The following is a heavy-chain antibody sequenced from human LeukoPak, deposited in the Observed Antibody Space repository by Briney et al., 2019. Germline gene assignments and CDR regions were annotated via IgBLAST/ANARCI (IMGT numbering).Heavy chain of an antibody. V-gene: IGHV3-21*01. CDR1: GFTFSIYG. D-gene: IGHD6-13*01. J-gene: IGHJ4*02. CDR3: ASEGSSIAAAVSFDY. Sequence: GGSLRLSCAASGFTFSIYGMNWVRQAPGKGLEWVSSISSDATYIYYADSVEGRFTISRDNAKNSLYLQMNSLRAEDAAVCYCASEGSSIAAAVSFDYWGQGTLVTVSS. CDR2: ISSDATYI.